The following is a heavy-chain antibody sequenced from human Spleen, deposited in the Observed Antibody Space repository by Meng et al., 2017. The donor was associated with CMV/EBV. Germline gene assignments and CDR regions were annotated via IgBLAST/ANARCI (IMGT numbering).Heavy chain of an antibody. CDR2: INHSGST. Sequence: QGQPPQGGAGVVKPLATLSLPSPVYGGSFSGYYWSWIRPPPGKGLEWIGEINHSGSTNYNPSLKSRVTISVDTSKNQFSLKLSSVTAADTAVYYCARCRYSSGYCLGYWGQGTLVTVSS. V-gene: IGHV4-34*01. CDR3: ARCRYSSGYCLGY. J-gene: IGHJ4*02. D-gene: IGHD3-22*01. CDR1: GGSFSGYY.